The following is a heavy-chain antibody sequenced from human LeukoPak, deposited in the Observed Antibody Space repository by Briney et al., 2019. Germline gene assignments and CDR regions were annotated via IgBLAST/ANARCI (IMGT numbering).Heavy chain of an antibody. Sequence: ASVKVSCKASGYTFTSYDINWVRQATGQGLEWMGWMNPNSGNTGYAQKFQGRVTMTRNTSISTAYMELSSLRSEDTAVYYCARDIVVVVAATGYGMDVWGQGTTVTVSS. V-gene: IGHV1-8*01. D-gene: IGHD2-15*01. CDR1: GYTFTSYD. J-gene: IGHJ6*02. CDR2: MNPNSGNT. CDR3: ARDIVVVVAATGYGMDV.